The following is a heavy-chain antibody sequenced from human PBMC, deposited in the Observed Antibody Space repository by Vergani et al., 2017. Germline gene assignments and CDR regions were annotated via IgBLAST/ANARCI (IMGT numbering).Heavy chain of an antibody. D-gene: IGHD6-13*01. Sequence: QVQLVQSGAEVQKPGASVKVSCKASGYTFTSYYMHWVRQAPGQGLEWMGWISAYNGNTNYAQKLQGRVTMTTDTSTSTAYMELRSLRSDDTAVYYCARDIAAAGTNYFDYWGQGTLVTVSS. J-gene: IGHJ4*02. CDR2: ISAYNGNT. CDR3: ARDIAAAGTNYFDY. CDR1: GYTFTSYY. V-gene: IGHV1-18*04.